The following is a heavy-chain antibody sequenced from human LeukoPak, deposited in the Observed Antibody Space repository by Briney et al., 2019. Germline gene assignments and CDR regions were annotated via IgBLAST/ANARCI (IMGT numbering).Heavy chain of an antibody. CDR2: IYDSGST. CDR3: AVVLRYRYYYGMDV. CDR1: GGSIRSSYYY. Sequence: SETLSLTCTVSGGSIRSSYYYWGWIRQPPGKGLEWIGSIYDSGSTYYNPSLKSRVTISVDTSKNQFSLKLNSVTAADTAVYYCAVVLRYRYYYGMDVWGQGTTVTVSS. V-gene: IGHV4-39*01. D-gene: IGHD3-9*01. J-gene: IGHJ6*02.